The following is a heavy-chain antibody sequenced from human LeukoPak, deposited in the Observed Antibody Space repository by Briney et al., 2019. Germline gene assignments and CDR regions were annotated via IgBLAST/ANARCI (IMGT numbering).Heavy chain of an antibody. D-gene: IGHD6-13*01. CDR2: TYYKSKWFN. Sequence: SQTLSLTCAISGDSVSSNSAAWNWIRRSPSRGLEWLGRTYYKSKWFNDYAVSVKSRITINPDTSKNQFSLQVNSVTPEDTAVYYCARAKSGIAAAGLDYWGQGTLVTVSS. CDR1: GDSVSSNSAA. V-gene: IGHV6-1*01. J-gene: IGHJ4*02. CDR3: ARAKSGIAAAGLDY.